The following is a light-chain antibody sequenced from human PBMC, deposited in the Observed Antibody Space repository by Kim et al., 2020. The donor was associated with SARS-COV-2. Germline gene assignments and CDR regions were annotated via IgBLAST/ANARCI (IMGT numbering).Light chain of an antibody. CDR3: QSYNRDNVL. CDR1: MGSIDDNY. V-gene: IGLV6-57*03. Sequence: GKTVTISLTRSMGSIDDNYVQGYQQRPGGVPTAVIYEDDQRPSGVSDRFSGSIDNSSNSASLTISGLRTEDEADYYCQSYNRDNVLFGGGTQLTVL. CDR2: EDD. J-gene: IGLJ2*01.